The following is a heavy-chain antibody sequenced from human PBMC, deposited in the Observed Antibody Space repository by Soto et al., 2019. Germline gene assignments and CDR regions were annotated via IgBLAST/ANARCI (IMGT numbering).Heavy chain of an antibody. J-gene: IGHJ4*02. V-gene: IGHV4-31*03. CDR3: ARARDQFGGHFDY. Sequence: QVQLQVSGPGLVKPSQTLSLTCSVSGTSLRSGGNYWSWIRQHPVKGLEWIGQIYHSGTAYYNPSLQSRVTISVDSSKSQFSLMLDSVTAADTAVYHCARARDQFGGHFDYWGRGILVTVSS. D-gene: IGHD2-15*01. CDR1: GTSLRSGGNY. CDR2: IYHSGTA.